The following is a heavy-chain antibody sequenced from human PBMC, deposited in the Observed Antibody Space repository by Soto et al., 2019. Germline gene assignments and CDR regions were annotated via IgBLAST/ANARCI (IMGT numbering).Heavy chain of an antibody. D-gene: IGHD2-21*02. Sequence: GGSLRLSCVASGFIFSNYGMHWVRQAPGKGLEWVAVISYDGSNEYYEDSVKGRFTISRDNSKNMLYLQMNSLRADDTAVYYCAKDTRLAGPGDQLFDHWGQGTLVTVSS. J-gene: IGHJ4*02. CDR3: AKDTRLAGPGDQLFDH. V-gene: IGHV3-30*18. CDR1: GFIFSNYG. CDR2: ISYDGSNE.